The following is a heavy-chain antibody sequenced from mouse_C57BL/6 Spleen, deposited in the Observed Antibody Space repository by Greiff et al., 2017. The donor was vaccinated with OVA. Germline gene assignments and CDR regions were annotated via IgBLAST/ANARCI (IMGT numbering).Heavy chain of an antibody. Sequence: VQLQQSGPELVKPGASVKISCKASGYTFTDYYMNWVKQSHGKSLEWIGDINSNNGGTSYNQKFKGKATLTVDKSSSTAYMELRSLTSEDSAVYYGARGGYGSSYGFAYWGQGTLVTVSA. CDR3: ARGGYGSSYGFAY. D-gene: IGHD1-1*01. CDR2: INSNNGGT. V-gene: IGHV1-26*01. CDR1: GYTFTDYY. J-gene: IGHJ3*01.